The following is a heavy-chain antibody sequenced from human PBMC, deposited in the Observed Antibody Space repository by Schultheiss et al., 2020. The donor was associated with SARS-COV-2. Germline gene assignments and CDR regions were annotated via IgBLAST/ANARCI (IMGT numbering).Heavy chain of an antibody. Sequence: GGSLRLSCAASGFTFSSYGMNWVRQAPGKGLEWVAFISSSSRNIVYADSVKGRFTISRDNARNSLFLQMNSLRAEDTAMYYCASSVVVPSANWFDPWGQGTLVTVSS. CDR3: ASSVVVPSANWFDP. V-gene: IGHV3-48*04. CDR2: ISSSSRNI. CDR1: GFTFSSYG. D-gene: IGHD2-2*01. J-gene: IGHJ5*02.